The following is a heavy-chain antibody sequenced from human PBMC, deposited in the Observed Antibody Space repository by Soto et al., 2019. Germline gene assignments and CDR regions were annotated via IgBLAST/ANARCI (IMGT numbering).Heavy chain of an antibody. CDR1: GFTFSSYA. CDR2: ISGSGGST. J-gene: IGHJ4*02. Sequence: GGSLRLSCAASGFTFSSYAMSWVRQAPGKGLEWVSAISGSGGSTYYADSVKGRFTISRDNSKNTLYLQMNSLRAEDTAVYYCAKDRNPYSSSWSYFSFDYWGQGTLVTVSS. V-gene: IGHV3-23*01. CDR3: AKDRNPYSSSWSYFSFDY. D-gene: IGHD6-13*01.